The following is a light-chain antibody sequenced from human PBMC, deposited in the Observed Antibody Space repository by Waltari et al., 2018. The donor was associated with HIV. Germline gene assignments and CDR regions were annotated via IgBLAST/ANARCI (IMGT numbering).Light chain of an antibody. CDR1: ASNFGSDF. CDR3: GTWDNRLSVGV. Sequence: QSVLTQPPSMSAAPGQRVTISCSGSASNFGSDFVSWYQHVPGTAPKLLIYDNTKRPSGISARVSVSKSGTSATLAITGLHTGDEAVYYCGTWDNRLSVGVFGGGTRLTVL. J-gene: IGLJ3*02. CDR2: DNT. V-gene: IGLV1-51*01.